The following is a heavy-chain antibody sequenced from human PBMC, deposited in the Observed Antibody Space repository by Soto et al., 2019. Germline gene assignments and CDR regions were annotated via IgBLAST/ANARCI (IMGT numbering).Heavy chain of an antibody. Sequence: QVQLQESGPGLVKPSETLSLTCTVSGDSISSFYWTWIRQPPGKGLEWVGYIFSSGSTNYNPSLKSRVTISADTSENQFTQKLTSVTAADSAVYYCARVGYCSSTPCWPIGYFESWGQGTLVTVSS. CDR3: ARVGYCSSTPCWPIGYFES. V-gene: IGHV4-59*01. D-gene: IGHD2-2*01. J-gene: IGHJ4*02. CDR1: GDSISSFY. CDR2: IFSSGST.